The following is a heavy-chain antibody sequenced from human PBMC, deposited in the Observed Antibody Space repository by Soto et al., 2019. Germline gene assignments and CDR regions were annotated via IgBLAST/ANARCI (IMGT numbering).Heavy chain of an antibody. CDR2: ISGSGGMS. J-gene: IGHJ4*02. V-gene: IGHV3-23*01. CDR1: GFTFSNYA. CDR3: AKAYFVWSSEQPYYFDY. Sequence: EVQLLDSGGGLVQPGGSLRLSCAASGFTFSNYAMTWVRQGPGKGLEWVSGISGSGGMSYYADSVKGRYTSSRENSKSTLYLQMNSLRAEDTAVYYCAKAYFVWSSEQPYYFDYWGQGTLVTVSS. D-gene: IGHD3-16*01.